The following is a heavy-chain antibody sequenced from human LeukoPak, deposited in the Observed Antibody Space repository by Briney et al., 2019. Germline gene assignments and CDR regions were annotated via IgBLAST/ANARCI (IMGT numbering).Heavy chain of an antibody. V-gene: IGHV4-34*01. CDR3: VRVGYSYVINDWSRTGLGAYPTKYYYHMDV. CDR1: GGSFSDYY. J-gene: IGHJ6*03. D-gene: IGHD5-18*01. CDR2: IDPSGST. Sequence: PSETLSLTCAVYGGSFSDYYWGWIRQPSGKGLEWIGEIDPSGSTNYSPSLKSRVTISVDTSKNQFSLKLSSVAAADTAVYFCVRVGYSYVINDWSRTGLGAYPTKYYYHMDVWDKGATVTVSS.